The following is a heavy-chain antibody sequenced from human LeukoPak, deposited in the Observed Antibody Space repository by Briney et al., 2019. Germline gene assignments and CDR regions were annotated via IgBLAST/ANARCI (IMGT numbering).Heavy chain of an antibody. J-gene: IGHJ5*02. CDR2: ISAYNGNT. Sequence: ASVKVSCKASGCTFTSYGISWVRQAPGQGLGWMGWISAYNGNTNYAQKLQGRVTMTTDTSKSTAYMELRSLRSDDTAVYYCARGNLRYSFSANWFDPWGQGTLVTVSS. V-gene: IGHV1-18*01. D-gene: IGHD3-9*01. CDR3: ARGNLRYSFSANWFDP. CDR1: GCTFTSYG.